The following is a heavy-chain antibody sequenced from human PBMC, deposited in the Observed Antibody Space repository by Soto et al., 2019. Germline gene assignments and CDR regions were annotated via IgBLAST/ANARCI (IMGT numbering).Heavy chain of an antibody. D-gene: IGHD4-17*01. Sequence: QVQLVESGGGVVQPGRSLRLSCAASGFTFSSYAMHWVRQAPGKGLEWVAVISYDGSNKYYADSVKARFTISRDNSKNTLYLQMNSLRAEDTAVYYCARDRYLTTVTTSNWFDPWGQGTLVTVSS. CDR1: GFTFSSYA. CDR3: ARDRYLTTVTTSNWFDP. J-gene: IGHJ5*02. V-gene: IGHV3-30-3*01. CDR2: ISYDGSNK.